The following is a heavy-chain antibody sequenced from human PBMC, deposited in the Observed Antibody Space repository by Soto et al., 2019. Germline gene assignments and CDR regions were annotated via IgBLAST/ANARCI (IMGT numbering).Heavy chain of an antibody. Sequence: EVQLLESGGGLVQPGGSLRLSCAASGFTFSSYAMSWVRQAPGKGLEWVSAISGSGGSTYYADSVKGRFTISRDNSKNTLYLQMNSLRAEDTAVYYCAKDSGSEYSSSRNWIDPWGQGTLVTVSS. D-gene: IGHD6-6*01. CDR2: ISGSGGST. V-gene: IGHV3-23*01. CDR1: GFTFSSYA. CDR3: AKDSGSEYSSSRNWIDP. J-gene: IGHJ5*02.